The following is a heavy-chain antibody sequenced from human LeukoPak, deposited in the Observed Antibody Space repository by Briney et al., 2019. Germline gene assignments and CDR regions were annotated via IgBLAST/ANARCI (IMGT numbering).Heavy chain of an antibody. V-gene: IGHV4-39*07. CDR2: IYYSGST. D-gene: IGHD3-22*01. CDR1: GGSISSSSYY. CDR3: AKDSSGPYPHDY. J-gene: IGHJ4*02. Sequence: PSETLSLTCTVSGGSISSSSYYWGWIRQPPGKGLEWIGSIYYSGSTYYNPSLKSRVTISVDTSKNQFSLKLSSVTAADTAVYYCAKDSSGPYPHDYWGQGTLVTVSS.